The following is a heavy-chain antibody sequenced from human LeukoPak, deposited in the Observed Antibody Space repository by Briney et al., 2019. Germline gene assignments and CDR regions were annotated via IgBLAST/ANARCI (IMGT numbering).Heavy chain of an antibody. CDR3: ARDDTAMVS. Sequence: PSETLSLTCTVSGGSISSSTYYWGWIRQPPGKGLEWIGSIYYTGSTYYNPSLKSRVTISVDTSKNQFSLKLSSVTAADTAVYYCARDDTAMVSWGQGTLVTVSS. J-gene: IGHJ4*02. V-gene: IGHV4-39*02. D-gene: IGHD5-18*01. CDR2: IYYTGST. CDR1: GGSISSSTYY.